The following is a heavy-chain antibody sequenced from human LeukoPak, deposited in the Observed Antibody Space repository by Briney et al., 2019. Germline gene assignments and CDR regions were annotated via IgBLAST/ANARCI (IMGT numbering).Heavy chain of an antibody. J-gene: IGHJ5*02. Sequence: GGSLRLSCAASGFTFSSYEMNWVRQAPGKGLEWVSFISISGSTIYYADSVKGRFTISRDNAKNSLYLQMNSLRAEDTAVYYCARDHPLTGTTEFGWFDPWGQGTLVTVSS. V-gene: IGHV3-48*03. CDR1: GFTFSSYE. CDR3: ARDHPLTGTTEFGWFDP. D-gene: IGHD1-7*01. CDR2: ISISGSTI.